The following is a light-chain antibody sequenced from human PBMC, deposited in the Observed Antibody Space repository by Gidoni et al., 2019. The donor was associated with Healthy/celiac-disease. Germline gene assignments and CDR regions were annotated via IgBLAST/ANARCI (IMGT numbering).Light chain of an antibody. J-gene: IGKJ2*01. Sequence: DTHMTPSPSTLSASVGDRVPITCRASQSISSWLACYQQKPGKAPKLLIYDASSLESGVPSRFSGSGSGTEFTLTISSLQPDDFATYYCQQYNSYSTFGQGTKLEIK. CDR3: QQYNSYST. V-gene: IGKV1-5*01. CDR2: DAS. CDR1: QSISSW.